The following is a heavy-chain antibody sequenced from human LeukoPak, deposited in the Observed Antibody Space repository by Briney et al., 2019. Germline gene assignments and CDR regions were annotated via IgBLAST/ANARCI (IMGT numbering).Heavy chain of an antibody. D-gene: IGHD3-9*01. J-gene: IGHJ4*02. CDR1: GFTFSSYG. CDR3: AKDLYLTGYSFDY. CDR2: ISYDGSNK. Sequence: GGSLRLSCAASGFTFSSYGMHWVRQAPGKGLEWVAVISYDGSNKYYADSVKGRFTISRDNSKNTLYLQVNSLRAEDTAVYYCAKDLYLTGYSFDYWGQGTLVTVSS. V-gene: IGHV3-30*18.